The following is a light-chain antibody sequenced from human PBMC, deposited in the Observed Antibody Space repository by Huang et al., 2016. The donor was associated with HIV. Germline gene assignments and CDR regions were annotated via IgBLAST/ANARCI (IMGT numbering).Light chain of an antibody. CDR3: LQRAGWPLT. V-gene: IGKV3-11*01. Sequence: EIVLTQSPATLSLSPGERATLSCRASQHISGYLAWYQQKPGQAPRLLIYDASIRATGIPVRFSGSGSGTDFTFSISSLEPEDFAFYYCLQRAGWPLTFGGGTKVEIK. CDR1: QHISGY. CDR2: DAS. J-gene: IGKJ4*01.